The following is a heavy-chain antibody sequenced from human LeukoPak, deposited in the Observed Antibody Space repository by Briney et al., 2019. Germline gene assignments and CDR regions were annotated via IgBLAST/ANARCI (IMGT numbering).Heavy chain of an antibody. CDR1: GFTFSSYG. D-gene: IGHD1-26*01. CDR3: AKDRSGSYYRFDY. Sequence: PGGSLRLSCAASGFTFSSYGMHWVRQAPGKGLEWVAFIRYDGSNKYCADSVKGRFTISRDNSKNTLYLQMNSLRAEDTAVYYCAKDRSGSYYRFDYWGQGTLVTVSS. V-gene: IGHV3-30*02. CDR2: IRYDGSNK. J-gene: IGHJ4*02.